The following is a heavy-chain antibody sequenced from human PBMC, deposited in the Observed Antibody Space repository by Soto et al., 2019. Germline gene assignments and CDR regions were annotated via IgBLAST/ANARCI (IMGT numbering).Heavy chain of an antibody. CDR3: AKGIRFGDYYGMDV. Sequence: GGSLRLSCAASGFTFSSYAMSWVRQAPGKGLEWVSAISGSGGSTYYADSVKGRFTISRDNSKNTLYLQMNSLRAEDTAVYYCAKGIRFGDYYGMDVWGQGTTLTVSS. CDR2: ISGSGGST. D-gene: IGHD3-10*01. CDR1: GFTFSSYA. V-gene: IGHV3-23*01. J-gene: IGHJ6*02.